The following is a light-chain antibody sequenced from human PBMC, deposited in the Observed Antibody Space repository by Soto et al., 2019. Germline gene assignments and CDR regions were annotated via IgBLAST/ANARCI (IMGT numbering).Light chain of an antibody. CDR2: EVS. CDR3: GSFSSTTTLYV. J-gene: IGLJ1*01. V-gene: IGLV2-14*01. Sequence: QSVLTQPASVSGSTGQSSTIACTVTSGDVGSHNYVSWYPHHPGKAPTLMIYEVSNRPSGVSTRFSGSKSGNTASLTISGLQAEDEADYHCGSFSSTTTLYVFGTGTKRTVL. CDR1: SGDVGSHNY.